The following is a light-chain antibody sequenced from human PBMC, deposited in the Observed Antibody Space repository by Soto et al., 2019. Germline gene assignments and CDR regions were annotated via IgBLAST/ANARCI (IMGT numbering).Light chain of an antibody. Sequence: TSLACGASQSVTDNYLAWYQQKPGQAPRLVISGASSRTSGIPDRFSASGSGTGLTLYVCGLEIPDFAVYHSLLYSRVCLPLGKGTKVDIK. J-gene: IGKJ1*01. CDR2: GAS. CDR3: LLYSRVCLP. V-gene: IGKV3-20*01. CDR1: QSVTDNY.